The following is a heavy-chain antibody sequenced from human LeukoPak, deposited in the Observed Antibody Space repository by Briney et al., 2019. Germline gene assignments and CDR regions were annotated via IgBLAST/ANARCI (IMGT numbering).Heavy chain of an antibody. CDR2: ISAYNGNT. D-gene: IGHD2-2*02. J-gene: IGHJ5*02. Sequence: ASVKVSCKASGYTFTSYGISWVRQAPGQGLEWMGWISAYNGNTNYAQKLQGRVTMTTDTSTSTAYMELRSLRSDDTAVYYCARDTVHCSSTSCYSPNWFDPWGQGTLVTVSS. CDR1: GYTFTSYG. CDR3: ARDTVHCSSTSCYSPNWFDP. V-gene: IGHV1-18*01.